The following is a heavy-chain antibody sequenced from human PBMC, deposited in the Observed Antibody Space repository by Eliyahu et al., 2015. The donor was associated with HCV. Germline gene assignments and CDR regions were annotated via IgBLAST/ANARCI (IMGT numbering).Heavy chain of an antibody. CDR1: GGSISSGDHH. CDR3: ARRRGSGSHTDQFDY. CDR2: IYYSGTT. J-gene: IGHJ4*02. Sequence: QLQLQESGPGLVKPSETLSLTCTVSGGSISSGDHHWSWLRQHPGKGLEWIAYIYYSGTTYYNPSLKSRVTISVDTSKNQFSLKMSSVTAADTAVYYCARRRGSGSHTDQFDYWGQGTLVTVSS. V-gene: IGHV4-31*03. D-gene: IGHD1-26*01.